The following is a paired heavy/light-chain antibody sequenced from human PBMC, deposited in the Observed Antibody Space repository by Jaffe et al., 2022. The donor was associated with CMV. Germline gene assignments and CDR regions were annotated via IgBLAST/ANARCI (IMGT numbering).Heavy chain of an antibody. CDR1: GFTFSIYG. CDR3: ARDFEADCTNGVCYFDAVDV. J-gene: IGHJ3*01. Sequence: EMQLVESGGGLVKPGGSLRLSCEASGFTFSIYGMNWVRQAPGKGLEWVSSISSSHNYINYADSVKGRFTISRDNAKNSLYLEMNSLRAEDTAVYYCARDFEADCTNGVCYFDAVDVWGQGTMVTVSS. D-gene: IGHD2-8*01. V-gene: IGHV3-21*01. CDR2: ISSSHNYI.
Light chain of an antibody. Sequence: EIVLTQSPATLSLSPGERATLSCRASQNIIHYLAWYQQRPGQAPRLLFYDASNRATGIPARFSGSGSGADFTLTISSLEPEDFAVYYCQHRTNWPPRVTFGQGTQLEIK. CDR1: QNIIHY. CDR2: DAS. V-gene: IGKV3-11*01. CDR3: QHRTNWPPRVT. J-gene: IGKJ5*01.